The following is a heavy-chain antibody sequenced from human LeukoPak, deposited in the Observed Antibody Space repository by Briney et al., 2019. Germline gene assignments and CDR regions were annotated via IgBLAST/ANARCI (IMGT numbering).Heavy chain of an antibody. D-gene: IGHD5-12*01. CDR3: AKDHRGYSGYEYDY. CDR1: GFTFSSYA. CDR2: ISGSGGST. Sequence: GGSLRLSCAASGFTFSSYAMSWVRQAPGKGLEWVSAISGSGGSTYYADSAKGRRTISRDTSKKTLYLQMNSLRAEDTAVYYCAKDHRGYSGYEYDYWGQGTLVTVSS. V-gene: IGHV3-23*01. J-gene: IGHJ4*02.